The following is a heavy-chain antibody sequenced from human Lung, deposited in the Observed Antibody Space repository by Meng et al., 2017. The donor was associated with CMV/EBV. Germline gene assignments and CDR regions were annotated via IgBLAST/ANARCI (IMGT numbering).Heavy chain of an antibody. CDR2: IGHDGNNE. V-gene: IGHV3-30*02. J-gene: IGHJ4*02. CDR1: GFTFGNYA. Sequence: VQLVESGGGVVQPGGSLRLSCATSGFTFGNYAMHWVRPAPGKGLEWLAFIGHDGNNEQYADSMKGRFTISRDNFNTLYLQMKSLTDEDTALYYCGRDYINSVDHWGQGTLVTVSS. D-gene: IGHD2-2*02. CDR3: GRDYINSVDH.